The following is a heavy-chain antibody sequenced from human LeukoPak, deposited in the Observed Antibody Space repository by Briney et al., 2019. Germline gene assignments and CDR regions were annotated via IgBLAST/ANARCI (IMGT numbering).Heavy chain of an antibody. CDR3: ARDLDIVVVPAARGFDY. CDR1: GYTFTSYY. D-gene: IGHD2-2*03. V-gene: IGHV1-46*01. CDR2: ISPSGGST. Sequence: GASVKVSCKASGYTFTSYYMHWVRQAPGQGLEWMGIISPSGGSTSYAQKFQGRVTMTRDTSTSTVYMELSSLRSEDTAVYYCARDLDIVVVPAARGFDYWGQGILVTVSS. J-gene: IGHJ4*02.